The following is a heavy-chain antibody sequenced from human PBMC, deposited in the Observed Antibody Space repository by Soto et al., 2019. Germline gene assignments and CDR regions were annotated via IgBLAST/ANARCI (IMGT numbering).Heavy chain of an antibody. J-gene: IGHJ4*02. CDR2: IIPILGIA. CDR3: ARGLHYYDSSGYYPAWY. CDR1: GGTFSSYT. Sequence: QVQLVQSGAEVKKPGSSVKVSCKASGGTFSSYTISWVRQAPGQGLEWMGRIIPILGIANYAQKFQGRVTITADKSTSTAYMELSSLRSEDTAVYYCARGLHYYDSSGYYPAWYWGQGTLVTVSS. V-gene: IGHV1-69*02. D-gene: IGHD3-22*01.